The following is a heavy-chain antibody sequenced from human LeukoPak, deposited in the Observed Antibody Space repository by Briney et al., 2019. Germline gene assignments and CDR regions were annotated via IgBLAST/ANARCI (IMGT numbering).Heavy chain of an antibody. CDR1: GYTFTGYY. V-gene: IGHV1-2*02. Sequence: ASVKVSCKTSGYTFTGYYMHWVRQAPGQGLEWMGWINPNTDGTNYAQNFQGRVTMTSDTPISTAYMELSSLRSDDTAMYYCARAPMIVVVFPPRLDFWGQGTLVTVSS. CDR3: ARAPMIVVVFPPRLDF. D-gene: IGHD3-22*01. J-gene: IGHJ4*02. CDR2: INPNTDGT.